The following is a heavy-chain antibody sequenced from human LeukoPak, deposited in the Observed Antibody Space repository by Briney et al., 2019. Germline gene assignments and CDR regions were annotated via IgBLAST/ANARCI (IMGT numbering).Heavy chain of an antibody. CDR3: ARTSYVWGSYRSDDALDI. D-gene: IGHD3-16*02. Sequence: GASVKVSCKASGYTFTNYGISWVRQAPGQGLEWMGWVSAYNDNTNYAQKLQGRVTMTTDTSTSTAYMELRSLRSDDTAAYYCARTSYVWGSYRSDDALDIWGQGTMVTVSS. CDR2: VSAYNDNT. V-gene: IGHV1-18*01. J-gene: IGHJ3*02. CDR1: GYTFTNYG.